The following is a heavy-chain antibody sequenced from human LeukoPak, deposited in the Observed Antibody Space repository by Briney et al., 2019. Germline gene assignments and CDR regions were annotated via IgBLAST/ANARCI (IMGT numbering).Heavy chain of an antibody. D-gene: IGHD2/OR15-2a*01. CDR2: INSGGST. CDR1: GFTVSNNY. V-gene: IGHV3-53*01. J-gene: IGHJ5*01. Sequence: PGGSLRLSCAASGFTVSNNYMSWVRQTPGKGLQWVSLINSGGSTYHADSVKGRFTISRDNAKNSLYLQMNSLRAEDTAVYYCARDTGYTTGWFDYWGQGTLVSVSS. CDR3: ARDTGYTTGWFDY.